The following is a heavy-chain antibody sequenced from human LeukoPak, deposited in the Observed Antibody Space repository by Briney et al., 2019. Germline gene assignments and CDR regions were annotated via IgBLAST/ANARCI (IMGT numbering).Heavy chain of an antibody. J-gene: IGHJ4*02. CDR2: IYSSGST. Sequence: SETLSLTCIVSGGSISSYYWNWIRQPPGKGLEWIGYIYSSGSTDYNPSLKGRVTISVDTSKSQFSLKLNSVTAADTAVYYCASPRSGYRYTFDYWGQGALVTVSS. V-gene: IGHV4-4*09. D-gene: IGHD3-22*01. CDR3: ASPRSGYRYTFDY. CDR1: GGSISSYY.